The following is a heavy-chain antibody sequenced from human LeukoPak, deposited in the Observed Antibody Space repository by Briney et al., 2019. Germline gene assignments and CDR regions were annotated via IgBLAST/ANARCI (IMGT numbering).Heavy chain of an antibody. CDR3: STEDKYCSTSNCADY. Sequence: GASVKVSCKASGYTFIAYYMHWVRQAPGQGLEWMGWISPRNGDTNSAQKFQDRVTMTRDTDTSTVYMELSRLGSDDTAVYYCSTEDKYCSTSNCADYWGQGTPVTVSP. CDR2: ISPRNGDT. J-gene: IGHJ4*02. D-gene: IGHD2-2*01. CDR1: GYTFIAYY. V-gene: IGHV1-2*02.